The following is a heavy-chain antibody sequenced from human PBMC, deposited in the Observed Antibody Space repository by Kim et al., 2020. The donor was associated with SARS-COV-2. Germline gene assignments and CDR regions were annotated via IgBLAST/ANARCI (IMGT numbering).Heavy chain of an antibody. D-gene: IGHD6-19*01. J-gene: IGHJ4*02. CDR3: ARDEWDSSGHDY. V-gene: IGHV3-30*01. Sequence: YYADSVKGRFTISRDNSKNTLYLQMNSLRAEDTAVYYCARDEWDSSGHDYWGQGTLVTVSS.